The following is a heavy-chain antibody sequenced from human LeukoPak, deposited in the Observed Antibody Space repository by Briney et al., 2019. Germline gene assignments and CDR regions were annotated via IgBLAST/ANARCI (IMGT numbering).Heavy chain of an antibody. CDR2: ISPSNGGS. J-gene: IGHJ6*03. Sequence: ASVRISCKASGYTLTDYYIHWLRQAPGQGLEWMGRISPSNGGSNYAQKFQDRVTMTRDKSISTAYMELTRLRSDNTAVYYCAGNWNQNYYSYCYMDVWGKGTTVTVSS. CDR1: GYTLTDYY. V-gene: IGHV1-2*06. CDR3: AGNWNQNYYSYCYMDV. D-gene: IGHD1-1*01.